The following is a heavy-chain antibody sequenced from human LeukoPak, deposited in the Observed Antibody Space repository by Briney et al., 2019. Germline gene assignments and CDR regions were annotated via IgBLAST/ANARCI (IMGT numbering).Heavy chain of an antibody. D-gene: IGHD5-12*01. CDR1: GYTFSSYG. Sequence: ASLKVSCKTSGYTFSSYGISWVRQAPGQGLEWMGWISAYNGNTNYVKKLQGRVTMTTDTSTSTAYMELRSLRSDDTAVYYCARLARNVDIVATTGGWFDPWGQGTLVTVSS. CDR3: ARLARNVDIVATTGGWFDP. CDR2: ISAYNGNT. J-gene: IGHJ5*02. V-gene: IGHV1-18*01.